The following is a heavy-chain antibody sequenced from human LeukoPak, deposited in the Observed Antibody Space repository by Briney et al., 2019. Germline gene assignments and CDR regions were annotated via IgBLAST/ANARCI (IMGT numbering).Heavy chain of an antibody. Sequence: GSSVKVSCKASGGTFSSYAISWVRQAPGQGLEWMGGLIPIFGTANYAQKFQGRVTITADESTSTAYMELSSLRSEDTAVYYCARGSAYYYDSSGYYYYATKSFDYWGQGTLVTVSS. D-gene: IGHD3-22*01. CDR3: ARGSAYYYDSSGYYYYATKSFDY. CDR1: GGTFSSYA. J-gene: IGHJ4*02. V-gene: IGHV1-69*01. CDR2: LIPIFGTA.